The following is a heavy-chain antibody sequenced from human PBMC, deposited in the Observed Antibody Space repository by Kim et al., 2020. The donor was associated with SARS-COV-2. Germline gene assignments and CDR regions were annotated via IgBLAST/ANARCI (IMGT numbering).Heavy chain of an antibody. J-gene: IGHJ4*02. Sequence: STYYADSVKGRFTISRDNSKNTLYLQMNSLRAEDTAGYYCARDLYNWNPYWGQGTLVTVSS. CDR3: ARDLYNWNPY. D-gene: IGHD1-20*01. CDR2: ST. V-gene: IGHV3-66*01.